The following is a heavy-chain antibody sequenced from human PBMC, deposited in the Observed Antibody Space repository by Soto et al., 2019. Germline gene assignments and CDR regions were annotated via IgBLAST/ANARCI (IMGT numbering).Heavy chain of an antibody. CDR3: ASVLRFLDWYFYGMDV. J-gene: IGHJ6*02. D-gene: IGHD3-3*01. Sequence: SVKVSCKASGGTFSSYAISWVRQAPGQGLEWMGGIIPIFGTANYAQKFQGRVTITADESTSTAYMELSSLRSEDTAVYYCASVLRFLDWYFYGMDVWSQGTTVTVSS. V-gene: IGHV1-69*13. CDR1: GGTFSSYA. CDR2: IIPIFGTA.